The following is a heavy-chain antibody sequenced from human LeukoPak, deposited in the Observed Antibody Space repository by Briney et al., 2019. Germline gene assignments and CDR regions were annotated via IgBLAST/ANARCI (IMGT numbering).Heavy chain of an antibody. CDR1: GFNFGSYS. Sequence: SGGSLRLSCAASGFNFGSYSMTWVRQAPGKGLEWVSVISADSATTFYADSVKGRFTISRDNSKNTLYLQVNSLRADDTAVYYCANSGLNRFEYWGQGALVTVSS. D-gene: IGHD2-15*01. CDR2: ISADSATT. CDR3: ANSGLNRFEY. J-gene: IGHJ4*02. V-gene: IGHV3-23*01.